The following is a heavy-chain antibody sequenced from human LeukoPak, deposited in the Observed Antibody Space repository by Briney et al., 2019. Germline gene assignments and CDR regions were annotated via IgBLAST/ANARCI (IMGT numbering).Heavy chain of an antibody. D-gene: IGHD2-2*01. CDR3: ARGPGTGYCSSTSCYPPSGYFDY. CDR1: GGSISSGGYY. J-gene: IGHJ4*02. CDR2: IYYSGST. Sequence: SETLSLTCTVSGGSISSGGYYWSWIRQHPGKGLEWIGYIYYSGSTYYNPSLKSRVTISVDTSKNQFSLKLSSVTAADTAVYCCARGPGTGYCSSTSCYPPSGYFDYWGQGTLVTVSS. V-gene: IGHV4-31*03.